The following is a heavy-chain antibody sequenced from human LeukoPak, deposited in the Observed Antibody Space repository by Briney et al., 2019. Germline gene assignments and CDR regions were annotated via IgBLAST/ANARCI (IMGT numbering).Heavy chain of an antibody. CDR1: GGSISSGGYY. CDR3: ARHRVQRHFDY. D-gene: IGHD6-25*01. Sequence: SETLSPTCTVSGGSISSGGYYWSWIRQHPGKGLEWIGYIYYSGSTYYNPSLKSRVTISVDTSKNQFFLKLSSVTAADTAVYYCARHRVQRHFDYWGQGTLVTVSS. J-gene: IGHJ4*02. CDR2: IYYSGST. V-gene: IGHV4-31*03.